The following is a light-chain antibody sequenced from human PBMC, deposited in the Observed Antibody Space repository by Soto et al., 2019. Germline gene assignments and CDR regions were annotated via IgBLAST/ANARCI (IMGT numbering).Light chain of an antibody. CDR3: QVWDSSSDHGV. Sequence: SYELTQPPAVSVAPGKTARITCGGNNIGSNSVHWYQQKPGQAPVLVIYYDSDRPSGIPERFSGSNSGNTATLTISRVEAGDEADYYCQVWDSSSDHGVFGGGTKLTVL. V-gene: IGLV3-21*04. J-gene: IGLJ3*02. CDR1: NIGSNS. CDR2: YDS.